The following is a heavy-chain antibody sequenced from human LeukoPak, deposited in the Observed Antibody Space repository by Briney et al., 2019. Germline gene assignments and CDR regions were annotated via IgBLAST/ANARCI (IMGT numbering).Heavy chain of an antibody. CDR1: GFTRSTYW. D-gene: IGHD3-16*01. CDR3: VRGLGDY. CDR2: IDIDGRII. J-gene: IGHJ4*02. Sequence: GGSLRLSCAASGFTRSTYWMYGVRQGPGKALVWVARIDIDGRIITHADSVEGRFTISRDNAKNTVYLQMNDLRDEDTATYYCVRGLGDYWGQGTLVTVSS. V-gene: IGHV3-74*03.